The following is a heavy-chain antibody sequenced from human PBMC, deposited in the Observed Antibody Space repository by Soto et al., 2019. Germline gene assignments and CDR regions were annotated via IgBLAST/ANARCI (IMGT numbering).Heavy chain of an antibody. V-gene: IGHV4-30-4*01. CDR3: ARRSSTLVFDY. J-gene: IGHJ4*02. CDR1: GGSISSGDYY. CDR2: IYYSGST. Sequence: SETLSLTCTVSGGSISSGDYYWSWIRQPPGKGLEWIGYIYYSGSTYYNPSLKSRVTISVDTSKNQFSLKLSSVTAADTAVYYCARRSSTLVFDYWGQGTLVTVSS. D-gene: IGHD3-16*01.